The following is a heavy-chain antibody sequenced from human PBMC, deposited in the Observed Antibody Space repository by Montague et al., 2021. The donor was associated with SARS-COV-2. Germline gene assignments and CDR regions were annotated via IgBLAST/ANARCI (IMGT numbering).Heavy chain of an antibody. CDR2: IYYSGST. CDR3: ARVPVPAATYYYYYYMDV. J-gene: IGHJ6*03. D-gene: IGHD2-2*01. V-gene: IGHV4-61*01. Sequence: SETLSLTCTVSGGSVSSGSYYWSWIRRPPGKGLEWIGYIYYSGSTNYNPSLKSRVTISVGTSKNQFSLKLSSVTAADTAVYYCARVPVPAATYYYYYYMDVWGKGTTVTVSS. CDR1: GGSVSSGSYY.